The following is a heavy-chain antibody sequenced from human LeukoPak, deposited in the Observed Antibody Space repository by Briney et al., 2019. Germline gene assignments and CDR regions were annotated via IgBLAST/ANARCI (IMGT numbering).Heavy chain of an antibody. CDR1: GYSISSGYY. J-gene: IGHJ6*02. Sequence: SETLSLTCTVSGYSISSGYYWGWIRQPPGKGLEWIGSIYHSGSTYYNPSLKSRVTISVDTSKNQFSLKLSSVTAADTAVYYCARGPWIQLGGYYYYGMDVWGQGTTVTVSS. CDR3: ARGPWIQLGGYYYYGMDV. CDR2: IYHSGST. D-gene: IGHD5-18*01. V-gene: IGHV4-38-2*02.